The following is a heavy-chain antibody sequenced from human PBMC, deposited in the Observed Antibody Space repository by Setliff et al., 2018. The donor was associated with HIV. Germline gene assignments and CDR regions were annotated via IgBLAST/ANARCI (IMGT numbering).Heavy chain of an antibody. D-gene: IGHD3-10*01. CDR1: GGSISSGGHY. J-gene: IGHJ5*02. CDR2: IYNTGST. CDR3: ARHSGVASPNWFDP. Sequence: SETLSLTCSVSGGSISSGGHYWTWIRQHPGKGLEWIGYIYNTGSTYHSPSLESRVTISIDTSKNQFSLKLSSVTAADTAVYYCARHSGVASPNWFDPWGQGTLVTVSS. V-gene: IGHV4-31*03.